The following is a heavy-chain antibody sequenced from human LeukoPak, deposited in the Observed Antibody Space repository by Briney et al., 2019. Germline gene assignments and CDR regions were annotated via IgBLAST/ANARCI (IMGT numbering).Heavy chain of an antibody. CDR1: GGSFSGYY. CDR2: INHSGST. CDR3: ARLSSSSGQRPKYYYYYMDV. D-gene: IGHD6-6*01. Sequence: SETLSLTCAVYGGSFSGYYLSWIRQPPGKGLEWIGEINHSGSTNYNPSLKSRVTISVDTSKNQSSLKLSSVTAADTAVYYCARLSSSSGQRPKYYYYYMDVWGKGTTVTVSS. J-gene: IGHJ6*03. V-gene: IGHV4-34*01.